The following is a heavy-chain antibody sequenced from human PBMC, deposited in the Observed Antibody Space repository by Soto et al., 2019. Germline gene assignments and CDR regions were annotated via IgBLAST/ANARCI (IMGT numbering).Heavy chain of an antibody. D-gene: IGHD3-10*01. CDR3: TGHTPFGVQYYYGMEV. CDR1: GFTIGDYA. CDR2: SRSKACGGTT. Sequence: GGSLRLSCTASGFTIGDYAMSWFRQAPGNGLERVGISRSKACGGTTEYATTVKGRFTILRDDARSVADLQMYNLKTEDTALYYCTGHTPFGVQYYYGMEVWGRGTTVTIAS. V-gene: IGHV3-49*03. J-gene: IGHJ6*02.